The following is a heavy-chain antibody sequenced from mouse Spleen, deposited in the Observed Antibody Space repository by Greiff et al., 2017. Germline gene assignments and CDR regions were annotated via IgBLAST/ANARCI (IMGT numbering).Heavy chain of an antibody. CDR1: GFTFSSYA. CDR3: ARHRGFDY. D-gene: IGHD2-14*01. J-gene: IGHJ2*01. CDR2: ISSGGGNT. V-gene: IGHV5-9*04. Sequence: EVKLVESGGGLVKLGGSLKLSCAASGFTFSSYAMSWVRQTPEKRLEWVATISSGGGNTYYPDSVKGRFTISRDNAKNTLYLQMSSLKSEDTAMYYCARHRGFDYWGQGTTLTVSS.